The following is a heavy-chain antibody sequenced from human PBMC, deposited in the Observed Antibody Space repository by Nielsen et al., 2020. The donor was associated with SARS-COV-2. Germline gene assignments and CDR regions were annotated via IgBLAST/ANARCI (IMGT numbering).Heavy chain of an antibody. CDR2: INHSGST. CDR1: GGSFSGYY. V-gene: IGHV4-34*01. CDR3: AGGGSWELPGYYGMDV. Sequence: SETLSLTCAVYGGSFSGYYWSWIRQPPGKGLEWLGEINHSGSTNYNPSLKSRVTISVDTSKNQFSLKLSSVTAADTAVYYCAGGGSWELPGYYGMDVWGQGTTVTVSS. J-gene: IGHJ6*02. D-gene: IGHD1-26*01.